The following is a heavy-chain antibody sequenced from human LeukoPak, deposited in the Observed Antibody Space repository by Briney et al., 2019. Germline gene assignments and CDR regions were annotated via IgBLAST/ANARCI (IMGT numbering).Heavy chain of an antibody. J-gene: IGHJ4*02. V-gene: IGHV3-23*01. Sequence: GGSLRLSCAASGFTFSSYAMSWVRQAPGKGLEWVSAISGSGGSTYYADSVKGRFTISRDNSKNTLYLQMNSLRAEDTAVYYCAKVVSDDSSGPFDYWGQGTLVTVSP. CDR2: ISGSGGST. CDR3: AKVVSDDSSGPFDY. D-gene: IGHD3-22*01. CDR1: GFTFSSYA.